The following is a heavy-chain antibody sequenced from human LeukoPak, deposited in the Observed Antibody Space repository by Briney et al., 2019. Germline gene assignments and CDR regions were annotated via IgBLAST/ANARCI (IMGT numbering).Heavy chain of an antibody. V-gene: IGHV4-34*01. CDR2: INHSGST. CDR3: ARRNLRGYSYGYNFDY. J-gene: IGHJ4*02. Sequence: PSETLSLTCAVYGGSFSGYYWSWIRQPPGKGLEWIGEINHSGSTNYNPSLKSRVTISVDTSKNQFSLKLSSVTAADTAVYYCARRNLRGYSYGYNFDYWGQGTLVTVSS. D-gene: IGHD5-18*01. CDR1: GGSFSGYY.